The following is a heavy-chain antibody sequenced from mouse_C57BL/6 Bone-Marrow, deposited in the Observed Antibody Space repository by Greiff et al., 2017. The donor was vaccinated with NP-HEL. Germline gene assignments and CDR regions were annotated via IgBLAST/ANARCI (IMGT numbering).Heavy chain of an antibody. CDR2: IDPSDSET. V-gene: IGHV1-52*01. CDR3: ARPVVAGDYFDY. J-gene: IGHJ2*01. Sequence: QVQLQQPGAELVRPGSSVKLSCKASGYTFTSYWMHWVKQRPIQGLEWIGNIDPSDSETHYNQKFKDKATLTVDKSSSTAYMQLSSLTSEDSAVYYCARPVVAGDYFDYWGQGTTLTVSS. D-gene: IGHD1-1*01. CDR1: GYTFTSYW.